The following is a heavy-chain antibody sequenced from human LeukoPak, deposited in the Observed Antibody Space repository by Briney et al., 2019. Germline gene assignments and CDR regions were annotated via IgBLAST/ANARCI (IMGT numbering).Heavy chain of an antibody. CDR1: GGSISSYY. D-gene: IGHD2-8*01. V-gene: IGHV4-59*01. Sequence: NPSETLSLTCTVSGGSISSYYWTWIRQPPGKGLEWIGYIYYSGITNYNPSLKSRVTISVDTSKNQFSLKLSSVTAADTAIYYCARVGGYCTNGVCYNNWFDPWGQGTLVTVSS. J-gene: IGHJ5*02. CDR2: IYYSGIT. CDR3: ARVGGYCTNGVCYNNWFDP.